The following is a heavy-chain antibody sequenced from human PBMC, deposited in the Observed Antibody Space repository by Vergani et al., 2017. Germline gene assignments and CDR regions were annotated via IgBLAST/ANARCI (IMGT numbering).Heavy chain of an antibody. Sequence: QVQLQQWGAGLLKPSETLSLTCAVYGGSFSGYYWNWIRQPPGKTLEWIGTVFYGGRTSYNPSLKSRVTLSLDTSKKQISLHLTSVTAADTAVYYCARHISVVRPSSMTAFDYWGQGTLVTVSS. CDR3: ARHISVVRPSSMTAFDY. CDR1: GGSFSGYY. CDR2: VFYGGRT. V-gene: IGHV4-34*12. D-gene: IGHD2-21*01. J-gene: IGHJ4*02.